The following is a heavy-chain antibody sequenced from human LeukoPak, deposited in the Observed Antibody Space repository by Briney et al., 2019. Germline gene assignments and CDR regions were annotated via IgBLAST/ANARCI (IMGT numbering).Heavy chain of an antibody. CDR3: VSRITMVRGVPYFDY. V-gene: IGHV1-69*13. CDR2: IIPIFGTA. D-gene: IGHD3-10*01. J-gene: IGHJ4*02. Sequence: GASVTVSCKASGGTFSSYAISWVRQAPGQGLEWMGGIIPIFGTANYAQKFQGRVTITADESTSTAYMELSSLRSEDTAVYYCVSRITMVRGVPYFDYWGQGTLVTVSS. CDR1: GGTFSSYA.